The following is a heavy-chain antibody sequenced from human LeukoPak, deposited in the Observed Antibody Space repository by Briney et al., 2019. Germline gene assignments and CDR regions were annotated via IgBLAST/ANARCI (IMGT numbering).Heavy chain of an antibody. J-gene: IGHJ3*02. Sequence: GGSLRLSCAASGFSFRSYEMKWVRQAPEKGLEWVSYISSTGSTIYYADSVKGRFTISRDNAKESLYLEMNSLRVGDTAVYYCVRDGGFPGTTGTYEIWGQGTMVSVSP. V-gene: IGHV3-48*03. D-gene: IGHD1-7*01. CDR2: ISSTGSTI. CDR3: VRDGGFPGTTGTYEI. CDR1: GFSFRSYE.